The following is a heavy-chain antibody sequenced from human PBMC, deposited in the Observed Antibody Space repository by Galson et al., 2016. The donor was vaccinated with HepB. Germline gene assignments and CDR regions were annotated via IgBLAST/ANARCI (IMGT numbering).Heavy chain of an antibody. CDR1: GFTFDDYA. Sequence: SLRLSCAASGFTFDDYAMHWVRQVSGRGLEWVSGVTWNSENIGYADSVKGRFTISRDNANNSLYLQMNRLRAEGTAVYYCARDPSHYSGMDVWGQGTTVTVSS. V-gene: IGHV3-9*01. J-gene: IGHJ6*02. CDR3: ARDPSHYSGMDV. CDR2: VTWNSENI.